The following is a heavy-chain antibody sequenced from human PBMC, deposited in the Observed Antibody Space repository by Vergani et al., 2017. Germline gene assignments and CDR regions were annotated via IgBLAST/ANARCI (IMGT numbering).Heavy chain of an antibody. CDR3: ARAGSGWTNNAFDI. V-gene: IGHV6-1*01. J-gene: IGHJ3*02. CDR2: TFYRSKWFN. CDR1: GDSVSSNSAA. D-gene: IGHD6-19*01. Sequence: QVQLQQSGPGLVKPSQTLSLTCAISGDSVSSNSAAWNWIRQSPSRGLEWLGRTFYRSKWFNDYALSVKSRITINPDTSKNQFSLQLNSVTPEDTAVYFCARAGSGWTNNAFDIWGQGTMVTVSS.